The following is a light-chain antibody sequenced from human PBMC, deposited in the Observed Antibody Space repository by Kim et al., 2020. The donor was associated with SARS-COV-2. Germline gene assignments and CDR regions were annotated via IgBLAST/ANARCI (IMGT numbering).Light chain of an antibody. V-gene: IGKV3-20*01. J-gene: IGKJ4*01. CDR2: GAS. CDR1: QSVTSSY. CDR3: QQYGSSLLT. Sequence: EIVLTQSPGTLSLSPGERATFSCRASQSVTSSYLAWYQQKPGHAPRLLIYGASRRATGIPDRFSGSGSGTDFTLTISRLEPEDFAVYYCQQYGSSLLTFGGGTKVDIK.